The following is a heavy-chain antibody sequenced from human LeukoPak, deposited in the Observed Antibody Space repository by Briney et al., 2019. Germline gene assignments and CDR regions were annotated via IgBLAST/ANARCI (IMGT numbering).Heavy chain of an antibody. Sequence: PGGSLPLSCAASGFTFSTYAMNWVRQPPGKGLEWVASISIGGLSTYYPASVKGRFPISRDNSKNPLHLQMRRLGVEQTGLFFCAKDAYGSGSYDSFDIWGQGTMVTVSS. V-gene: IGHV3-23*01. CDR1: GFTFSTYA. CDR2: ISIGGLST. J-gene: IGHJ3*02. D-gene: IGHD3-10*01. CDR3: AKDAYGSGSYDSFDI.